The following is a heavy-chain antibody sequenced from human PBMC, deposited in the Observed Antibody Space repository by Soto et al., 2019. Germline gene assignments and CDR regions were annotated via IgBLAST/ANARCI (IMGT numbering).Heavy chain of an antibody. CDR3: ARGGSGDYSYYYYGMDV. V-gene: IGHV1-69*02. D-gene: IGHD4-17*01. CDR2: IIPILGIA. CDR1: GGTFSSYT. J-gene: IGHJ6*02. Sequence: QVPLVQSGAEVKKPGSSVKVSCKASGGTFSSYTISWVRQAPGQGLEWMGRIIPILGIANYAQKFQGRVTITADKSTSTACMELSSLRSEDTAVYYCARGGSGDYSYYYYGMDVWGQGTTVTVSS.